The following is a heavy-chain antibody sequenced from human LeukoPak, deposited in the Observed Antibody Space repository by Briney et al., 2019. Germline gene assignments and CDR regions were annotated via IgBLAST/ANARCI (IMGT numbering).Heavy chain of an antibody. Sequence: GGSLRLSCAASGFTFSSYGMHWVRQAPGKGLEWVAVISYDGSNKYYADSVKGRFTISRDNSKNTLYLQMNSLRAEDTAVYYCARGYYAGRGHHFEYWGQGTLVTVSS. V-gene: IGHV3-30*03. D-gene: IGHD3-22*01. CDR3: ARGYYAGRGHHFEY. CDR2: ISYDGSNK. J-gene: IGHJ4*02. CDR1: GFTFSSYG.